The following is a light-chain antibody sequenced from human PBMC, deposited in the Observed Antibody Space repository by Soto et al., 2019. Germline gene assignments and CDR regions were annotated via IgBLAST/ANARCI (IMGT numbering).Light chain of an antibody. CDR2: GAS. V-gene: IGKV3-15*01. J-gene: IGKJ1*01. CDR3: QQYNNWTRT. Sequence: EIVMTQSPATLSVSPGERATLSCRASQSVSSNLAWYQQKPGQAPRILIYGASTRATGIPARFSGSGSGTEFNLTISRLQSEDFAVYYCQQYNNWTRTFGQGTKVDIK. CDR1: QSVSSN.